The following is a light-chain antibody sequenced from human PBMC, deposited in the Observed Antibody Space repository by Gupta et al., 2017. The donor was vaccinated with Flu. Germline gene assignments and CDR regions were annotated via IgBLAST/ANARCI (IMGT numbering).Light chain of an antibody. V-gene: IGKV2-28*01. Sequence: DILMTQSPLSLPVTLGEPASISCRSSQSLLHSNGNTYLDWFQQKPGQSPKLLIYLGSNRASGVPDRFSGSGSGTDFTLKISRVEAEDVGVYYCMEAIQRPYIFGQGTRVEIK. CDR3: MEAIQRPYI. CDR2: LGS. J-gene: IGKJ2*01. CDR1: QSLLHSNGNTY.